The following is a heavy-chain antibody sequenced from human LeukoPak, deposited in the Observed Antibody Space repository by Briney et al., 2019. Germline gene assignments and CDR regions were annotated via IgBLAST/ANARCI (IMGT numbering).Heavy chain of an antibody. Sequence: GGSLRLSCTVSGFTVSSDSMSWVRQAPGKGLEWVSFIYSGGSTHYADSVKGRFTISRDNSKNTLYLQMNSLRAEDTAVYYCAKGITGYSSSWYKDYWGQGTLVTVSS. CDR3: AKGITGYSSSWYKDY. CDR2: IYSGGST. D-gene: IGHD6-13*01. V-gene: IGHV3-53*05. J-gene: IGHJ4*02. CDR1: GFTVSSDS.